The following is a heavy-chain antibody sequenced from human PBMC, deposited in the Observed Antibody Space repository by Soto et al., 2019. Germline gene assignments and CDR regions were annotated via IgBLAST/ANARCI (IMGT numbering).Heavy chain of an antibody. D-gene: IGHD3-10*01. CDR1: GFIFSKYI. V-gene: IGHV3-21*01. CDR3: ARENHYGSGPYYYYGMDV. J-gene: IGHJ6*02. Sequence: AGGSLRLSCAASGFIFSKYIMNWVRQAPGKGLEWVSSISSSSSYIDYADSVKGRFTISRDNAKNSLYLQMNSLRAEDTAVYYCARENHYGSGPYYYYGMDVWGQGTTVTVSS. CDR2: ISSSSSYI.